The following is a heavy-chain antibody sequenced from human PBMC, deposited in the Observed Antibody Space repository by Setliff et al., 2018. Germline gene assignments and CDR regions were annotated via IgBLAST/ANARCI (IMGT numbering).Heavy chain of an antibody. CDR2: ISPYNGDA. V-gene: IGHV1-18*01. Sequence: ASVKVSCKTSGYNFITFGVNWVRQVPGQGFEWMGWISPYNGDADYAQKFQGRVTLTTDTSTGTAYMELRALSSDDTAIYCVRQDILTGYYAFDYWGQGTLVTVSS. CDR1: GYNFITFG. J-gene: IGHJ4*02. CDR3: RQDILTGYYAFDY. D-gene: IGHD3-9*01.